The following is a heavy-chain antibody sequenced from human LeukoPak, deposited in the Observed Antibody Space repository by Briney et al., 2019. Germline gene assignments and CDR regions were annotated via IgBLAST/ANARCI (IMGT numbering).Heavy chain of an antibody. CDR3: ARDQVYYYGSGSLYYYYGMDV. V-gene: IGHV3-7*03. CDR2: IKQDGSEK. D-gene: IGHD3-10*01. J-gene: IGHJ6*04. Sequence: PGGSLRLPCAASGFTFSSYWMSWVRQAPGKGLEWVANIKQDGSEKYYVDSVKGRFTISRGNAKNSLYLQMNSHRAEDTAVYYCARDQVYYYGSGSLYYYYGMDVWGKGTTVTVSS. CDR1: GFTFSSYW.